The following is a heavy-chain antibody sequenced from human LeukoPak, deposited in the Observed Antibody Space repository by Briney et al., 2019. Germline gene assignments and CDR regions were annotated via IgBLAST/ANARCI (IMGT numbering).Heavy chain of an antibody. CDR1: GGSISSSSYY. D-gene: IGHD5-18*01. J-gene: IGHJ4*02. V-gene: IGHV4-39*01. CDR2: IYYSGST. CDR3: ARHGGYSYGHLFDY. Sequence: SETLSLTCTVSGGSISSSSYYWGWIRQPPGKGLEWIGSIYYSGSTYYNTSLKSRVTISVDTSKNQFSLKLSSVTAADTAVYYCARHGGYSYGHLFDYWGQGTLVTVSS.